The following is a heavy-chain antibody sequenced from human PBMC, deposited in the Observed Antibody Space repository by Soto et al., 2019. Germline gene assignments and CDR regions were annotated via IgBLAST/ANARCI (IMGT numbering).Heavy chain of an antibody. V-gene: IGHV3-23*01. CDR3: AKKVNSGPGSQYFDY. J-gene: IGHJ4*02. CDR2: FRTGGDDGTT. CDR1: GFTFSSYS. Sequence: VGSLRLSCAASGFTFSSYSMSWVRQAPGKGLEWVSGFRTGGDDGTTYYADSVKGRFTISRDNSKNTLFLQMNSLRAEDTAIYYCAKKVNSGPGSQYFDYWGQGTLVTVSS. D-gene: IGHD3-10*01.